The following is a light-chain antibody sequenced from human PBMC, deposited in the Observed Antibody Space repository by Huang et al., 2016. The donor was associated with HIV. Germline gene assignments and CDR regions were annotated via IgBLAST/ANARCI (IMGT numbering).Light chain of an antibody. V-gene: IGKV4-1*01. CDR2: WGS. J-gene: IGKJ1*01. Sequence: DIIMTQSPDSLALSLGGRAAINCTTSQSVLKTSNNKNCLSWYQLKVGQPPKLLIDWGSTRGAGVPHQCSGSGSGTHFTLPIASLQADDVAVYYCHQCYDIPQTFGQGTKVEVK. CDR1: QSVLKTSNNKNC. CDR3: HQCYDIPQT.